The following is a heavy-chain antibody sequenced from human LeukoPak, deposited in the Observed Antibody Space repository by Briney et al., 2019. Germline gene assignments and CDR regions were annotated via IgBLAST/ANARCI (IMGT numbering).Heavy chain of an antibody. CDR1: GYTFTGYY. CDR3: ARGGVAVAGYERRDVFDI. J-gene: IGHJ3*02. D-gene: IGHD6-19*01. CDR2: INPSGGST. Sequence: GASVKVSCKASGYTFTGYYMHWVRQAPGQGLEWMGIINPSGGSTSYAQKFQGRVTMTRDTSTSTVYMELSSLRSEDTAVYYCARGGVAVAGYERRDVFDIWGQGTMVTVSS. V-gene: IGHV1-46*01.